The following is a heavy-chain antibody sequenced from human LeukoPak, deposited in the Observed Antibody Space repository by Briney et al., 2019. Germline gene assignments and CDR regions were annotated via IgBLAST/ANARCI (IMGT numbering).Heavy chain of an antibody. CDR2: ISSSGSTI. J-gene: IGHJ3*02. CDR1: GFTFSDYY. CDR3: ARMTTVTSDAFDI. Sequence: GGSLRLSCAASGFTFSDYYMSWLRQAPGKGLEGVSYISSSGSTIYYADSVKGRFTISRDNAKNSLYLQMNRLRAEDTAVYYCARMTTVTSDAFDIWGQGTMVTVSS. V-gene: IGHV3-11*04. D-gene: IGHD4-17*01.